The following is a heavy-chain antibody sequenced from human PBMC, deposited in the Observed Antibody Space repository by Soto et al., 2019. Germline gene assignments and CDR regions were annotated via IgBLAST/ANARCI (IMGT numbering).Heavy chain of an antibody. CDR1: GGTFISHA. CDR2: IIPVTETP. Sequence: QVQLVQSGAEVKKSGSSVKVSCKASGGTFISHAINWVRQAPGQGLEWMGVIIPVTETPNYAQKFQGRVTITADKSTTTVYMELISLTSEDTAVYYCTRAEGTTSDFDYWGQGTLVTVSS. V-gene: IGHV1-69*06. D-gene: IGHD4-17*01. J-gene: IGHJ4*02. CDR3: TRAEGTTSDFDY.